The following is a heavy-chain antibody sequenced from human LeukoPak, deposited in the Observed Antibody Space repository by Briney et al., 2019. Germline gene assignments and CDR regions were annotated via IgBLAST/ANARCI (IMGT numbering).Heavy chain of an antibody. CDR2: IWYDGSNK. V-gene: IGHV3-33*01. D-gene: IGHD6-13*01. Sequence: PGGSLRLSCAASGFTFSSYGMHWVRQALGKGLERAAVIWYDGSNKYYADSVKGRFTISRDNSKNTLYLQMNSLRAEDTAVYYCARGMVGSWGLDDAFDIWGQGTMVTVSS. CDR3: ARGMVGSWGLDDAFDI. CDR1: GFTFSSYG. J-gene: IGHJ3*02.